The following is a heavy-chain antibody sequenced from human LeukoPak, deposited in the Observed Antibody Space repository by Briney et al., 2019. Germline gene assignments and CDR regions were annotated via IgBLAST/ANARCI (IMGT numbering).Heavy chain of an antibody. V-gene: IGHV3-23*01. CDR2: ISGSGGST. D-gene: IGHD4-11*01. CDR3: AKDPRAIVTGLDDH. CDR1: GFTFSSYA. J-gene: IGHJ4*02. Sequence: GGSLRLSCAASGFTFSSYAMSWVRQAPGKGLEWVSAISGSGGSTYYADSVKGRFTISRDNSKNTLYLQMNSLRAEDTAVYYCAKDPRAIVTGLDDHWGQGTLVTVSS.